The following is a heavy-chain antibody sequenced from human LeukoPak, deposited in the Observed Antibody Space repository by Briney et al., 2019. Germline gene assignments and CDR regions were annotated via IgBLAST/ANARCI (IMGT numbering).Heavy chain of an antibody. CDR3: AKAAYGDYVNWFDP. CDR2: IGGIGAST. Sequence: PGGSLRLSCAASGFTFSSYGMHWVRQAPGKGLEWVSSIGGIGASTYYADSVKGRFTISRDNSKNTLYLQMNSLRAEDTALYYCAKAAYGDYVNWFDPWGQGILVIVSS. V-gene: IGHV3-23*01. J-gene: IGHJ5*02. CDR1: GFTFSSYG. D-gene: IGHD4-17*01.